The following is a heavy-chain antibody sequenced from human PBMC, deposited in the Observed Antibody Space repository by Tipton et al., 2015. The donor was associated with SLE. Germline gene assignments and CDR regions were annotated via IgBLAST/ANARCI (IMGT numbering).Heavy chain of an antibody. D-gene: IGHD3-16*01. J-gene: IGHJ5*02. CDR1: GGSISSSNHY. V-gene: IGHV4-39*07. Sequence: TLSLTCTVSGGSISSSNHYWGWIRQPPGKGLEWIGNIYYSGSTYYNPSLKSRITISVDTSKNQFSLKLTSVTAADTAVYYCASYVKGLGGVGAWGQGTLVTVSS. CDR3: ASYVKGLGGVGA. CDR2: IYYSGST.